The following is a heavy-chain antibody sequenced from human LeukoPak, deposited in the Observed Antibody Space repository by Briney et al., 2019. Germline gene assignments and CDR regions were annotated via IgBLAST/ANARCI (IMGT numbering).Heavy chain of an antibody. CDR1: GGTFGSYA. J-gene: IGHJ5*02. V-gene: IGHV7-4-1*02. CDR2: TDRNTGNP. D-gene: IGHD3-22*01. Sequence: ASVKVSCKASGGTFGSYAISWVRQAPGQGLEWMGWTDRNTGNPTYAQGFTGRFVFSLDTSVTTAYLQISSLKAEDTAVYYCVRDVGNYDSRGYYLGWFDPWGQGTLVTVFS. CDR3: VRDVGNYDSRGYYLGWFDP.